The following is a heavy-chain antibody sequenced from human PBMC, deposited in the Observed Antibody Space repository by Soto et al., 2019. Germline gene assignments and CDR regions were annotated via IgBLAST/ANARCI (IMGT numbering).Heavy chain of an antibody. D-gene: IGHD2-2*01. Sequence: KTLETLSLTCAVSGYSISSGYYWGWIRQPPGKGLEWIGSIYHSGSTYYNPSLKSRVTISVDTSKNQFSLKLSSVTAADTAVYYCSRDGTPSCLICNWFAPWGQGTLVTVSS. CDR2: IYHSGST. CDR3: SRDGTPSCLICNWFAP. J-gene: IGHJ5*02. CDR1: GYSISSGYY. V-gene: IGHV4-38-2*02.